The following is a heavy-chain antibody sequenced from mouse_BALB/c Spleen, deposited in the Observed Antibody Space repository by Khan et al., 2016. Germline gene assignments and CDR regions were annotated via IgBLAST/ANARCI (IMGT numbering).Heavy chain of an antibody. D-gene: IGHD1-1*01. CDR2: MNTYTGES. V-gene: IGHV9-1*02. Sequence: QIQLVQSGPELKKPGETVKISCKASGYTFTNYGMNWVKQAPGKGLKWMGWMNTYTGESTYPDDFKGRFAFSLETSASTAYLQINNLKNEDRATYLCARRVYYGRSYDVMDYWGQGTSVTVSS. J-gene: IGHJ4*01. CDR3: ARRVYYGRSYDVMDY. CDR1: GYTFTNYG.